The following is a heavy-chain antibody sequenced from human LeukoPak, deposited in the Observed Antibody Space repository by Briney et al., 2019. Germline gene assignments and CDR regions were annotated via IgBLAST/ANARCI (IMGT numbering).Heavy chain of an antibody. Sequence: GGSLRLSCAASGFTFSSYWMHWVRQAPGKGLVWVSRINSDESSISYADSVKGRFTISRDNAKNTLYLQMNSLRAEDTAVYYCARAKDDSSGFYFDYWGQGTLVTVSS. CDR2: INSDESSI. V-gene: IGHV3-74*01. CDR3: ARAKDDSSGFYFDY. D-gene: IGHD3-22*01. J-gene: IGHJ4*02. CDR1: GFTFSSYW.